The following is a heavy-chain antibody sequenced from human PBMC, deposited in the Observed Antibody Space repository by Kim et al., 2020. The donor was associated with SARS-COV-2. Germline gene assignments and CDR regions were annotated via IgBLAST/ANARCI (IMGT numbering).Heavy chain of an antibody. V-gene: IGHV5-51*01. J-gene: IGHJ3*02. D-gene: IGHD6-19*01. CDR3: ANWYSSVNAFDI. Sequence: RYSPSFQGQVTISADKSISTAYLQWSSLKASDTAMYYCANWYSSVNAFDIWGQGTMVTVSS.